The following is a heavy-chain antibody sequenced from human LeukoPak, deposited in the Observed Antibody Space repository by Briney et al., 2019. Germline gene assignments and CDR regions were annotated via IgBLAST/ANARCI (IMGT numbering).Heavy chain of an antibody. J-gene: IGHJ4*02. CDR1: GFTLGSYW. CDR3: AREVREIVVVIAADY. CDR2: IKTDGSST. Sequence: PGGSLRLSCAASGFTLGSYWMHWVRQAPGKGLVWVSRIKTDGSSTNYADSVKGRFTISRDNVKNTVYLQMDSLRAEDTAVYYCAREVREIVVVIAADYWGQGSLVTVSS. D-gene: IGHD2-15*01. V-gene: IGHV3-74*01.